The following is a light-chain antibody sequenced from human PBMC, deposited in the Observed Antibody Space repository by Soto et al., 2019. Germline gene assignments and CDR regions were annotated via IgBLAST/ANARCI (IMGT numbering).Light chain of an antibody. CDR3: NSYASGNARG. CDR1: SSDIGDYDY. J-gene: IGLJ1*01. V-gene: IGLV2-14*01. CDR2: EVS. Sequence: QSALTQPASVSGSPGQSITISCTGTSSDIGDYDYVSWYQQHPGKAPKLLISEVSNRPSGVSNRFSGSKSGNTASLTISGLQAEDEADYYCNSYASGNARGFGTGTKLTVL.